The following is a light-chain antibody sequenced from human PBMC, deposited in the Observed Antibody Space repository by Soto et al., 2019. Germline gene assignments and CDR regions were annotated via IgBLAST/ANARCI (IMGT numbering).Light chain of an antibody. CDR3: QQRTNWPDT. Sequence: EIVLTQSPDTLSLSPGERATLSCRASQSIGSPLAWYQQKPGQAPRLLMYGSYHRATGIPARFSGSGSGTDFTLTISSLEPEDFAVYYCQQRTNWPDTFGQGTRLEIK. CDR2: GSY. J-gene: IGKJ5*01. CDR1: QSIGSP. V-gene: IGKV3-11*01.